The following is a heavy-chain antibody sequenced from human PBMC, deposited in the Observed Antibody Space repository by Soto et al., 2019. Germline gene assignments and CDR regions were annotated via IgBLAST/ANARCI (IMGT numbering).Heavy chain of an antibody. CDR2: IYYSGST. CDR3: ARTTLLYYFDY. J-gene: IGHJ4*02. Sequence: QVQLQESGPGLVKPSQTLSLTCTVSGGSISSGGYYWSWIRQHPGKGLEWIGYIYYSGSTYYNPSLNSRVTISVDTSKNQFTLKLSSVTAADTAVYYCARTTLLYYFDYWGQGTLVTVSS. V-gene: IGHV4-31*03. CDR1: GGSISSGGYY. D-gene: IGHD1-26*01.